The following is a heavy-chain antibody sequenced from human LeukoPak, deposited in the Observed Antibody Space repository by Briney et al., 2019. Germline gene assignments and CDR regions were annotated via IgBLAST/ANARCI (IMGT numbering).Heavy chain of an antibody. J-gene: IGHJ6*03. CDR1: GGSISSYY. CDR3: ARLGGSHYYYYYMDV. CDR2: IYYSGST. Sequence: SETLSLTCTVSGGSISSYYWSWIRQPPGKGLEWIGFIYYSGSTNYNPSLKSRVTISVDTSKNQFSLKLSSVTAADTAVYYCARLGGSHYYYYYMDVWGKGTTVTVSS. D-gene: IGHD3-10*01. V-gene: IGHV4-59*01.